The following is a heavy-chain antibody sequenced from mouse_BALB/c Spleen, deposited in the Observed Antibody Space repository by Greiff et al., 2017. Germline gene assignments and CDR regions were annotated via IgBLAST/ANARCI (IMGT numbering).Heavy chain of an antibody. CDR2: ISSGGST. V-gene: IGHV5-6-5*01. CDR1: GFTFSSYA. Sequence: EVMLVESGGGLVKPGGSLKLSCAASGFTFSSYAMSWVRQTPEKRLEWVASISSGGSTYYPDSVKGRFTISRDNARNILYLQMSSLRSEDTAMYYCARQAPYYYGSTYWYFDVWGAGTTVTVSS. CDR3: ARQAPYYYGSTYWYFDV. J-gene: IGHJ1*01. D-gene: IGHD1-1*01.